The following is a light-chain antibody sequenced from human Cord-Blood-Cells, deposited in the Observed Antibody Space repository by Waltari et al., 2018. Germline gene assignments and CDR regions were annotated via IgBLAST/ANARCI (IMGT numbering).Light chain of an antibody. CDR3: QAYDSSLSGWV. J-gene: IGLJ3*02. CDR1: SSNIGAGYD. Sequence: QSVLTQPPSVSGAPGQRVTISCTGSSSNIGAGYDVHWYQHLPGTAPKRLIYWNSNPPSGVPARFSGSKSGTSSSLAITGLQAEDEADYYCQAYDSSLSGWVFGGGTKLTVL. CDR2: WNS. V-gene: IGLV1-40*01.